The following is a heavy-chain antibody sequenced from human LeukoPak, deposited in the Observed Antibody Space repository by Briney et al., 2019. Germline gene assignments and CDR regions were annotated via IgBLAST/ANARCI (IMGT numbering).Heavy chain of an antibody. D-gene: IGHD2-15*01. CDR1: GGSISSYY. CDR3: AREGYCSGGSCFDY. Sequence: SETLSLTCTVSGGSISSYYWSWIRQPPGKGLEWIGYIYYSGSTNFNPSLKSRVTISVDTSKNQFSLKLSSVTAADTAVYYCAREGYCSGGSCFDYWGQGTLVTVSS. J-gene: IGHJ4*02. CDR2: IYYSGST. V-gene: IGHV4-59*01.